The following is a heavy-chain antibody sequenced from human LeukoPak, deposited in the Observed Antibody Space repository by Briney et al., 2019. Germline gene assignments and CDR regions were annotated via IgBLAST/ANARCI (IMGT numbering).Heavy chain of an antibody. Sequence: SETLSLTCAVYGGSFSGYYWSWIRQPPGKGLEWIGEINHSGSTNYNPSLKSRVTISVDTSKNQFSLKLSSVTAADTAVYYCAGGYDSSGYYPYTYYYYGMDVWGQGTTVTVAS. V-gene: IGHV4-34*01. J-gene: IGHJ6*02. D-gene: IGHD3-22*01. CDR3: AGGYDSSGYYPYTYYYYGMDV. CDR2: INHSGST. CDR1: GGSFSGYY.